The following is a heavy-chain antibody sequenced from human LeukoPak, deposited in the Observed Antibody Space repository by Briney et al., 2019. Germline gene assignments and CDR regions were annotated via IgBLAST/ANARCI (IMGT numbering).Heavy chain of an antibody. V-gene: IGHV3-11*01. J-gene: IGHJ4*02. Sequence: GGSLRLSCAASGFTFSDYYMSWIRQAPGKGLEWVSYISSSGNTIYYADSVKGRFTISRDNAKNSLYLQMNSLRAEDTAVYYCARDTYYYDSSGYYRGPQSTPSDYWGQGTLVTVSS. CDR2: ISSSGNTI. CDR3: ARDTYYYDSSGYYRGPQSTPSDY. D-gene: IGHD3-22*01. CDR1: GFTFSDYY.